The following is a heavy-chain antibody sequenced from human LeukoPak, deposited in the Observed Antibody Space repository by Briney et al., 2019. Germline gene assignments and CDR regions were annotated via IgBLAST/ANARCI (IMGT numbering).Heavy chain of an antibody. CDR1: GGSISSGDYC. Sequence: SETLSLTCTVSGGSISSGDYCWSWIRQPPGRGLEWIGYIYYSGSTYYNPSLKSRVTISVDTSKNQFSLKPSSVTAADTAVYYCARSYYYYYGMDVWGQGTTVTVSS. CDR3: ARSYYYYYGMDV. V-gene: IGHV4-30-4*01. J-gene: IGHJ6*02. CDR2: IYYSGST.